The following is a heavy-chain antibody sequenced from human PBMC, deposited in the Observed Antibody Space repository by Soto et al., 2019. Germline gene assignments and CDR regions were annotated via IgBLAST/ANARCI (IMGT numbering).Heavy chain of an antibody. V-gene: IGHV3-30*03. CDR2: ISYDETNK. D-gene: IGHD2-21*02. CDR1: GFLFDTYD. CDR3: ARDDFGFDP. J-gene: IGHJ5*02. Sequence: QVQLVESGGGVVQPGRSLRLSCAASGFLFDTYDIHWVRQAPGKGLEWVAVISYDETNKYYADSVKGRFTISRDNSKNTLYLQMNSLRDEDTAVYYCARDDFGFDPWGQVTLVTVSS.